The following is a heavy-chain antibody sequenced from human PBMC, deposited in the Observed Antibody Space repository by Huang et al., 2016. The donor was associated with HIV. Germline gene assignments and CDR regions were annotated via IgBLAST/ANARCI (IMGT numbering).Heavy chain of an antibody. CDR1: GYTFFTYS. V-gene: IGHV1-18*01. J-gene: IGHJ5*02. Sequence: QVQLVQSGPEMKKPGASVNVSCTASGYTFFTYSISWVRQAPGQGLEWMGWVSTYNGHTNYAQKCQGRLTLTTDVSTSSAYMELKNLRSDDTAVYYCARFRGPQVTLNWLDPWGQGTLVTVSS. CDR2: VSTYNGHT. D-gene: IGHD3-10*01. CDR3: ARFRGPQVTLNWLDP.